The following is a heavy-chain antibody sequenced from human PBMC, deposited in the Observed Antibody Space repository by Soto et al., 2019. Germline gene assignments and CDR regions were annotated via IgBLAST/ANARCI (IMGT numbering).Heavy chain of an antibody. J-gene: IGHJ4*02. CDR1: GFTFDNYA. V-gene: IGHV3-9*01. CDR3: SSRPYGSGSFPFDY. Sequence: EVQLVESGGGLVQPGRSLRLSCAASGFTFDNYAMHWVRQAAGKGLEWVSGISWNSDSIGYADSVTGRFTISRDNAKKALYLQMNSLRDDDTSFYYCSSRPYGSGSFPFDYWGQGTMVTVSS. D-gene: IGHD3-10*01. CDR2: ISWNSDSI.